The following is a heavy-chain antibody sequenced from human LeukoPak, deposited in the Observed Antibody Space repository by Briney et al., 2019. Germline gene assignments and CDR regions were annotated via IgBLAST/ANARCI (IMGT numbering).Heavy chain of an antibody. Sequence: PSETQSLTCAVYGGSFSDHYWNWIRQPPGKGLEWIGEINHSGTTNYNASLKSRVTISVDTSKNHFSLKLNSMTAADTAVYYCARKASHFSYGLRAIDYWGQGNLVTVSS. J-gene: IGHJ4*02. V-gene: IGHV4-34*01. D-gene: IGHD5-18*01. CDR3: ARKASHFSYGLRAIDY. CDR2: INHSGTT. CDR1: GGSFSDHY.